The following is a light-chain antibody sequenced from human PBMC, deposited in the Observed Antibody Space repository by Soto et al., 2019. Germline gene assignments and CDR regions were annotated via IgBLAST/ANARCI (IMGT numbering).Light chain of an antibody. CDR3: LLSYSGALYV. CDR1: TGAVTSGHY. J-gene: IGLJ1*01. Sequence: QAVVTQEPSLTVSPGGTVTLPCGSSTGAVTSGHYPYWIQQKPGQAPRTLIYDTSNKHSWTPARFSGSLLGGKAALTLSGAQPEDEAEYYCLLSYSGALYVFGTGTKVTVL. CDR2: DTS. V-gene: IGLV7-46*01.